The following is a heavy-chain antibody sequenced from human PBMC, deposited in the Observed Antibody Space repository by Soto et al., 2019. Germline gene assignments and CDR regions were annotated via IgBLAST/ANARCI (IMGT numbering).Heavy chain of an antibody. J-gene: IGHJ4*02. CDR1: GGSISSNNFH. D-gene: IGHD6-13*01. Sequence: SETLSLTCTVSGGSISSNNFHWGWIRQPPGKGLEWIGNIYYTGTTYYNPSLKSRVTISVDTSKNQFSLKLTSVTAADTAVYYCARRLFSSSWPSYFDYWGQGXLVTVYS. CDR2: IYYTGTT. CDR3: ARRLFSSSWPSYFDY. V-gene: IGHV4-39*01.